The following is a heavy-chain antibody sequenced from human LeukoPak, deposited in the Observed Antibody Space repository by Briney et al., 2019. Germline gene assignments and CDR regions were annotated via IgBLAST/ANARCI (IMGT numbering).Heavy chain of an antibody. CDR2: ISGSGGST. CDR1: GFTFSSYA. J-gene: IGHJ4*02. CDR3: AKDMGDFWSGYYFAFDY. D-gene: IGHD3-3*01. V-gene: IGHV3-23*01. Sequence: PGGSLRLSCAASGFTFSSYAMSWVRQTPGKGLEWVSAISGSGGSTYYADSVKGRFTISRDNSKNTLYLQMNSLRAEDTAVYYCAKDMGDFWSGYYFAFDYWGQGTLVTVSS.